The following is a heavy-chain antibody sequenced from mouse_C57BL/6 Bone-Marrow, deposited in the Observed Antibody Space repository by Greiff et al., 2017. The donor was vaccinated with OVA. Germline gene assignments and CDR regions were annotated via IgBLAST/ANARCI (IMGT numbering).Heavy chain of an antibody. V-gene: IGHV1-18*01. Sequence: EVQGVESGPELVKPGASVKIPCKASGYTFTDYNMDWVKQSHGKSLEWIGDINPNNGGTIYNQKFKGKATLTVDKSSSTAYMELRSLTSEDTAVYYCARRAPDGYFWFAYWGQGTLVTVSA. CDR1: GYTFTDYN. CDR3: ARRAPDGYFWFAY. CDR2: INPNNGGT. D-gene: IGHD2-3*01. J-gene: IGHJ3*01.